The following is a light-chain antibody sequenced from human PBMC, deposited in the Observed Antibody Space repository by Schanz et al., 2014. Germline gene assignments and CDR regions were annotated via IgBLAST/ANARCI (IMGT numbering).Light chain of an antibody. CDR3: ATWDSSLSAGV. V-gene: IGLV1-51*01. J-gene: IGLJ2*01. Sequence: QSVLTQPPSVSAAPGQKVTISCSGSSSNIANNYVSWYQQLPGTAPKLLIYDNNERPSGIPDRFSGSKSGTSATLGITGLQTGDDADYYCATWDSSLSAGVFGGGTQLTVL. CDR2: DNN. CDR1: SSNIANNY.